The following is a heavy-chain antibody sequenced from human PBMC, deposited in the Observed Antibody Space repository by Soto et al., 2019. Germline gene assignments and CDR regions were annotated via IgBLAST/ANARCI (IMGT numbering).Heavy chain of an antibody. D-gene: IGHD3-10*01. J-gene: IGHJ6*02. Sequence: QAQLVQSGAEVKKPGASVKVSCKASGYTFSSNAIHWVRQAPGQRLEWMGWINAGNGNTKYSQKFQGRVTITRDTSASTVYMELSSLTAEDTAVYYCSSARSSVVRGVIITSAYGMDVWGQGTTVTVSS. CDR2: INAGNGNT. CDR1: GYTFSSNA. CDR3: SSARSSVVRGVIITSAYGMDV. V-gene: IGHV1-3*01.